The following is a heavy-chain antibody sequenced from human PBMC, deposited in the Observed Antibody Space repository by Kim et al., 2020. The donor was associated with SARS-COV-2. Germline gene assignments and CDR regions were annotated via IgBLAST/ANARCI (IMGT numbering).Heavy chain of an antibody. Sequence: GGSLRLSCAASGFTVSSNYMSWVRQAPGKGLEWVSVIYSGGSTYYADSVKGRFTISRDNSKNTLYLQMNSLRAEDTAVYYCARDQTRPLFYYGMDVWGQGTTVTVSS. CDR2: IYSGGST. V-gene: IGHV3-66*01. D-gene: IGHD3-3*01. CDR1: GFTVSSNY. J-gene: IGHJ6*02. CDR3: ARDQTRPLFYYGMDV.